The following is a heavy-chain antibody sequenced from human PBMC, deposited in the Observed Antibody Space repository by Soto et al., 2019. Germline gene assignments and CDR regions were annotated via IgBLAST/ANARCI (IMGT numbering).Heavy chain of an antibody. Sequence: SGPTLVNPTQTLTLTCTFSGFSLSTTGVSVGWIRQPPGKALEWLALIYWDDDKRYSPSLRTRLTVTKDTSKNQVVLTMTNMDPVDTATYYCARRPNRDSFDYWGQGTLVTVSS. J-gene: IGHJ4*02. CDR1: GFSLSTTGVS. CDR2: IYWDDDK. CDR3: ARRPNRDSFDY. V-gene: IGHV2-5*02. D-gene: IGHD2-21*01.